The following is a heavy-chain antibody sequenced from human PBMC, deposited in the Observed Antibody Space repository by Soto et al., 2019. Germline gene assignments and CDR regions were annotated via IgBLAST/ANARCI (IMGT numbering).Heavy chain of an antibody. CDR2: IYYSGST. Sequence: QVQLQESGPGLVKPSQTLSLTCTVSGGSISSGGYYWSWIRQHPGKGLEWIGYIYYSGSTYYNPSLKSRVTISVDTSKIPFSLKLSSVTAADTAVYYCARELRFGEDYYGMDVWGQGTTVTVSS. CDR1: GGSISSGGYY. CDR3: ARELRFGEDYYGMDV. D-gene: IGHD3-10*01. J-gene: IGHJ6*02. V-gene: IGHV4-31*03.